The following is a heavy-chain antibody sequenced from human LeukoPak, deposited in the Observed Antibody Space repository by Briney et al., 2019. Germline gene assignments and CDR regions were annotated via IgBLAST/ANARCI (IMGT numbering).Heavy chain of an antibody. CDR1: GFIFSSYN. V-gene: IGHV3-21*01. CDR2: ISSSSTYI. CDR3: AREGYSGYGLDY. J-gene: IGHJ4*02. Sequence: PGRSLRLSCVASGFIFSSYNINWVRQAPGKGLEWVSSISSSSTYIYYADSVKGRFTISRDNAKNSLDLQMDSLRVEDTAVYYCAREGYSGYGLDYWGQGTLVTVSS. D-gene: IGHD5-12*01.